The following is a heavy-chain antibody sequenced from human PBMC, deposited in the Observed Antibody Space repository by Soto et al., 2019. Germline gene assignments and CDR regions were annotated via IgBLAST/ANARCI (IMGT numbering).Heavy chain of an antibody. J-gene: IGHJ4*02. Sequence: QVQLQESGPGLVKPSETLSLTCTVSGGSISSYYWSWIRQPPGKGLEWIGYIYYSGSTNYNPSLKSRVPFPVDPSKNQFSLKLGSVPAADTAVYYWAREGGPGGGAVAGDFDYWGQGTLVTVSS. CDR3: AREGGPGGGAVAGDFDY. CDR2: IYYSGST. V-gene: IGHV4-59*01. CDR1: GGSISSYY. D-gene: IGHD6-19*01.